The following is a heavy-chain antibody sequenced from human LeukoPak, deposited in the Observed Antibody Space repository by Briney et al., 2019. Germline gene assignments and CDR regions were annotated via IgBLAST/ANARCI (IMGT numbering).Heavy chain of an antibody. D-gene: IGHD6-19*01. J-gene: IGHJ4*02. CDR1: GFTFSSYW. CDR3: ARVIAMAGGDLDY. CDR2: INSDGSSA. Sequence: GGSLRLSCAASGFTFSSYWMHWVRQAPGKGLVWVSRINSDGSSASYADSVKGRFTISRDNAKNTLYLQTNSLRAEDTAVYYCARVIAMAGGDLDYWGQGTLVTVSS. V-gene: IGHV3-74*01.